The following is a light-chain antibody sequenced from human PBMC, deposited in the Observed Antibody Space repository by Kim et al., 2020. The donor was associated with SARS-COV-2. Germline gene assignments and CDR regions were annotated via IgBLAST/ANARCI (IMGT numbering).Light chain of an antibody. J-gene: IGKJ4*01. Sequence: EIVMTQSPATLSVSPGERATLSCRASQSVSSNLAWYQQKPGQAPRLLIYGASIRATGIPARFSGSGSGTEFTHTISSLQSEDFAVYYCQQYNNWPLTFGGGTKVDIK. CDR2: GAS. V-gene: IGKV3D-15*01. CDR1: QSVSSN. CDR3: QQYNNWPLT.